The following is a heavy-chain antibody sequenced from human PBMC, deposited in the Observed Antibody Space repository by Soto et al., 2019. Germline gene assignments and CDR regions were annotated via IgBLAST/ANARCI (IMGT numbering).Heavy chain of an antibody. CDR1: GGSFSGYY. CDR3: ARRGAVVVTKPYYYYGMDV. J-gene: IGHJ6*02. V-gene: IGHV4-34*01. D-gene: IGHD3-22*01. Sequence: QVQLQQWGAGLLKPSETLSLTCAVYGGSFSGYYWSWIRQPPGKGLEWIGEINHSGSTNYNRSLKSRVTISVDTSKNQFSLKLSSVTAADTAVYYCARRGAVVVTKPYYYYGMDVWGQGTTVTVSS. CDR2: INHSGST.